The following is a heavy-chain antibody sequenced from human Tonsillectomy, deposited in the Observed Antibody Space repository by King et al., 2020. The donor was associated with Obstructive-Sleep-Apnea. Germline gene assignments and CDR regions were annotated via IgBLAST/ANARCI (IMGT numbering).Heavy chain of an antibody. CDR3: AKNEPYGRRWYSSLNYYYYGMDV. J-gene: IGHJ6*02. D-gene: IGHD6-13*01. V-gene: IGHV3-30*02. Sequence: HVQLVESGGGVVQPGRSLRLSCAASGFTFSSYGMHWVRQAPGKGLEWVAFVRYDGSNKYYADSVKGRFTISRDNSNNTLYLQMNSLRAEDTAVYYCAKNEPYGRRWYSSLNYYYYGMDVWGQGTTVTVSS. CDR1: GFTFSSYG. CDR2: VRYDGSNK.